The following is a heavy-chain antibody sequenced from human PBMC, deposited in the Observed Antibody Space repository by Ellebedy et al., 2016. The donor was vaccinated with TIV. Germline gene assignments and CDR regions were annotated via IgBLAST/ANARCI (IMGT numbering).Heavy chain of an antibody. D-gene: IGHD3-10*01. Sequence: GGSLRLSXVGSGFTFRAYGMSWVRQAPGKGLEWVAVISYDGSNKFYADSVEGRFTISRDNSKSTLYLQMNSLRAEDTAVYYCARDPSPNFGSGTYWPPYFDSWGQGTLVTVSS. CDR2: ISYDGSNK. CDR3: ARDPSPNFGSGTYWPPYFDS. J-gene: IGHJ4*02. CDR1: GFTFRAYG. V-gene: IGHV3-30*03.